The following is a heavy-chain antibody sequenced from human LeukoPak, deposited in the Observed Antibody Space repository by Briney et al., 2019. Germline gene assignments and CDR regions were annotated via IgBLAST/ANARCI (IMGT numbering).Heavy chain of an antibody. CDR3: ARATLYSSGWSTTTFDY. CDR1: GFTFSSYA. Sequence: GGSLRLSCAASGFTFSSYAMSWVRQAPGKGLEWVSAISGSGGSTYYADSVKGRFTISRDNSKNTLYLQMNSLRAEDTAVYYCARATLYSSGWSTTTFDYWGQGTLVTVSS. D-gene: IGHD6-19*01. CDR2: ISGSGGST. V-gene: IGHV3-23*01. J-gene: IGHJ4*02.